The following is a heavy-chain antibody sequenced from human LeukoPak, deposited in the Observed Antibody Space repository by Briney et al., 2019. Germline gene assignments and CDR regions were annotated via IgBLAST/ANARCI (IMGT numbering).Heavy chain of an antibody. CDR1: GGSISSYY. Sequence: SETLSLTCTVSGGSISSYYWSWIRQPPGKGLEWIGYIYYSGSTNYNPSLKSRVTISVDTSKNQFSLKLSSVTAADTAVYYCARDRIGVAAIGWFDPWGQGTLVTVSS. CDR3: ARDRIGVAAIGWFDP. D-gene: IGHD2-15*01. CDR2: IYYSGST. J-gene: IGHJ5*02. V-gene: IGHV4-59*01.